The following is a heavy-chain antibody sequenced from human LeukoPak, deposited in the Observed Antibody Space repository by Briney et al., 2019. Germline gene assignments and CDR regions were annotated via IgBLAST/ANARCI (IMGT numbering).Heavy chain of an antibody. CDR1: GYTFTAYY. D-gene: IGHD3-10*01. CDR2: INPNSGDT. J-gene: IGHJ4*02. V-gene: IGHV1-2*06. Sequence: ASVKVSCKASGYTFTAYYLHWVRQAPGQGLEWMGRINPNSGDTEYTQKFQDGVTMTRDTSTSTAYMELSGLRSGDTAVYYCARDKYYYGSGTFYSSAVFDYWGQGTLVAVSS. CDR3: ARDKYYYGSGTFYSSAVFDY.